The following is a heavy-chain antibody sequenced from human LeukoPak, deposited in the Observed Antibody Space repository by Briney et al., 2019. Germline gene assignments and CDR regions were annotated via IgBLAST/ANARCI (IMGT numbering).Heavy chain of an antibody. V-gene: IGHV3-23*01. CDR1: GFTFSSYA. CDR2: ISGSGGST. J-gene: IGHJ6*02. Sequence: PGGSLRLSCAASGFTFSSYAMSWVRQAPGKGLEWVSAISGSGGSTYYADSVKGRFTISRDNSKNTLYLQMNSLRAEDTAVYYCATTRGYSSSWYTQTYGMDVWGQGTTVTASS. D-gene: IGHD6-13*01. CDR3: ATTRGYSSSWYTQTYGMDV.